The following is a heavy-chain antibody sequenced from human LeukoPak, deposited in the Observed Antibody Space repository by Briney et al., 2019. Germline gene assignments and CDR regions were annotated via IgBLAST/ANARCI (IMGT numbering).Heavy chain of an antibody. CDR2: VIYSGST. D-gene: IGHD6-19*01. Sequence: SETLSLTCTVSGGSISSYYWTWIRQPPGKGLEWIGYVIYSGSTNYNPSLKSRVIISVDTSRNQFSLKLSSVTAADTAVYYCARAEYVQQWLVFMYWGQGTLVTVSS. CDR3: ARAEYVQQWLVFMY. CDR1: GGSISSYY. J-gene: IGHJ4*02. V-gene: IGHV4-59*01.